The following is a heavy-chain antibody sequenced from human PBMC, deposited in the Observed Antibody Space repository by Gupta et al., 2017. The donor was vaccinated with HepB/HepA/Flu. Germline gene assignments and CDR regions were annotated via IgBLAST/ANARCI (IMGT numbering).Heavy chain of an antibody. J-gene: IGHJ4*02. D-gene: IGHD1-26*01. V-gene: IGHV4-39*01. CDR1: GGSIKTPDHF. CDR2: IFQTGTT. CDR3: ARQAGASGDFLDY. Sequence: QLQLRESGPGLVKPSETLSLTCTVSGGSIKTPDHFWAWKRRPPGKGFEWIGSIFQTGTTYYDPFLKSRVTISIDTSKSHFTLSLNSVTAADTAVYYCARQAGASGDFLDYWDQGTLVIVSS.